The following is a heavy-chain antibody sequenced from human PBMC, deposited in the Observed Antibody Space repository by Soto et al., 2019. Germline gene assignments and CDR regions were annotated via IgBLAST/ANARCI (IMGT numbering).Heavy chain of an antibody. Sequence: QVQLVQSGAEVKKPGASVKVSCRTSGYTFIAYDINWVRQAIGQGLEWMGFMSPSTGNTGYAQKFQGRVAITRDTSTSTAYMELSGLRSEDTAVYYCVALARWGQGTLVTVSS. V-gene: IGHV1-8*01. J-gene: IGHJ4*02. CDR2: MSPSTGNT. CDR1: GYTFIAYD. CDR3: VALAR.